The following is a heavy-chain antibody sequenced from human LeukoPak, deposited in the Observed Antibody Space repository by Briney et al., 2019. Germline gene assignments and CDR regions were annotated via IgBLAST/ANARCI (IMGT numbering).Heavy chain of an antibody. D-gene: IGHD6-19*01. V-gene: IGHV3-21*04. CDR3: ANLGIAVANWFDP. J-gene: IGHJ5*02. Sequence: GGSLRLSCAASGFTFSSYSMNWVRQAPGKGLEWVSSISSSSSYIYYADSVKGRFTISRDNAKNSLYLQMNSLRAEDTAVYYCANLGIAVANWFDPWGQGTLVTVSS. CDR2: ISSSSSYI. CDR1: GFTFSSYS.